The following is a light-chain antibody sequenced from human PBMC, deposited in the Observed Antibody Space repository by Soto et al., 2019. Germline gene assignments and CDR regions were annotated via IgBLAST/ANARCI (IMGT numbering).Light chain of an antibody. CDR3: QQYHSWPHT. V-gene: IGKV3-15*01. CDR2: GAS. Sequence: ETVLTQSPATLSVSPGERATFSCKASQSVTTNLVWYQQKPGQVPRLLIYGASTRASGIPARFSGSGSGTEFTLSISSLQSEDFAIYHCQQYHSWPHTFGQGTKLEIK. J-gene: IGKJ2*01. CDR1: QSVTTN.